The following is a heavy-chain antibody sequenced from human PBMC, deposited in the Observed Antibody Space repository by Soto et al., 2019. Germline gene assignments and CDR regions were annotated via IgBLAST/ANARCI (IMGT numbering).Heavy chain of an antibody. CDR2: IYSGGST. Sequence: PGGCLRLSCAAAGFTVSSKDITLARQDTGKGLEWVSVIYSGGSTYYADSVKGRFTISRDNSKNTLYLQMNSLRAEDTAVYYCARVMVYATFDYYYYMDVWGKGTTVTVSS. CDR3: ARVMVYATFDYYYYMDV. CDR1: GFTVSSKD. J-gene: IGHJ6*03. D-gene: IGHD2-8*01. V-gene: IGHV3-66*01.